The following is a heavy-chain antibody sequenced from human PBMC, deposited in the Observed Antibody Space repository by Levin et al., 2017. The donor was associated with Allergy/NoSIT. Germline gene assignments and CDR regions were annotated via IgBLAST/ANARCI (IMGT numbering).Heavy chain of an antibody. D-gene: IGHD2-2*01. Sequence: SETLSLTCTVSGDSINGYYWSWIRQPAGKGLEWIGHIYTSGSTNYNPSLQSRVTMSVDTSKNQFSLKLSSVTAADTAVYYCARDGRYCTSISCYGWFDPWGQGTLVTVSS. CDR2: IYTSGST. CDR3: ARDGRYCTSISCYGWFDP. J-gene: IGHJ5*02. V-gene: IGHV4-4*07. CDR1: GDSINGYY.